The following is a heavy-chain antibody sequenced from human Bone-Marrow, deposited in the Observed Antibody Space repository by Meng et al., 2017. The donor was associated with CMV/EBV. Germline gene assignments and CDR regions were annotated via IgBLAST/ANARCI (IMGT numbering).Heavy chain of an antibody. D-gene: IGHD3-3*01. CDR3: ARGGWSGYYTRYNWFDP. CDR2: INHSGST. V-gene: IGHV4-34*01. J-gene: IGHJ5*02. Sequence: YGGSFSGYYCSWIPQPPGKWLEWIGEINHSGSTNYNPSLKSRVTISVDTSKNQFSLKLSSVTAADTAVYYCARGGWSGYYTRYNWFDPWGQGTLVTVSS. CDR1: GGSFSGYY.